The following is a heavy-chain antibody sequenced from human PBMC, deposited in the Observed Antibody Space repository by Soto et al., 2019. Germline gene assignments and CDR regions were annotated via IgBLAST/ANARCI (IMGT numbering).Heavy chain of an antibody. D-gene: IGHD2-2*01. CDR3: AKDAIVVVPAAPRWFDP. J-gene: IGHJ5*02. Sequence: PWGSLRLSCSASGFTFSIYAMSWVLQAPGKGLEWVSAISGSGGSTYYADSVKGRFTISRDNSKNTLYLQMNSLRAEDTAVYYCAKDAIVVVPAAPRWFDPWAREPWSPSPQ. CDR1: GFTFSIYA. V-gene: IGHV3-23*01. CDR2: ISGSGGST.